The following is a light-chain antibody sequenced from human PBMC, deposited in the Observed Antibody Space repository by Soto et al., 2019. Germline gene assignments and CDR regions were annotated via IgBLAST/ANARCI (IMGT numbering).Light chain of an antibody. CDR3: SSYTSSNTYV. J-gene: IGLJ1*01. Sequence: QSVLTQPASVSWSPGQSITISCTGTSSDIGSYNYVSWYQHHPGKVPQLMIYDVSNRPSGVSNRFSGSKSGNTASLTISGLQAEDEADYYCSSYTSSNTYVFGTGTKVTVL. V-gene: IGLV2-14*03. CDR2: DVS. CDR1: SSDIGSYNY.